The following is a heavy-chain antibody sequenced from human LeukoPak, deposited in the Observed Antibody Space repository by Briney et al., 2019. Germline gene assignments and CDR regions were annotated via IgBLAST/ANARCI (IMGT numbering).Heavy chain of an antibody. CDR2: IYSSGSA. Sequence: GGSLRLSCAASGFTVSSNYMTWVRQAPGKGLEWVSVIYSSGSAYYADSVRGRFTISRDNSKNTLYLQMSSLRAEDTAVYYCAKEVGYSYGYYFDYWGQGTLVTVSS. D-gene: IGHD5-18*01. V-gene: IGHV3-53*01. CDR1: GFTVSSNY. J-gene: IGHJ4*02. CDR3: AKEVGYSYGYYFDY.